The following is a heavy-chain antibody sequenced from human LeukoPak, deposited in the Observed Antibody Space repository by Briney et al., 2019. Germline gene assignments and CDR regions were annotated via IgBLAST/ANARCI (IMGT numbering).Heavy chain of an antibody. CDR1: GGSSSSHY. V-gene: IGHV4-59*11. J-gene: IGHJ6*03. CDR2: IYYSGST. Sequence: SETLSLTCTVSGGSSSSHYWSWIRQPPGKGLEWMGYIYYSGSTSYNPSLKSRVTISVDTCKNQFSLKLSSVTAADTAVYYCARVRGYYYYYMDVWGKGTTVTVSS. CDR3: ARVRGYYYYYMDV.